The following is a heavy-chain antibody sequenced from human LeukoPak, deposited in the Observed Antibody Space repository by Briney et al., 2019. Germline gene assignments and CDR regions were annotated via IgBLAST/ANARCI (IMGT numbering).Heavy chain of an antibody. CDR1: GFTFSSYG. D-gene: IGHD3-3*01. V-gene: IGHV3-33*06. CDR3: AKVLRFLEWLFDY. CDR2: IWYDGSNK. Sequence: PGRSLRLSCAASGFTFSSYGMHWVRQAPGKGLEWVAVIWYDGSNKYYADSVKGRFTISRDNSKNTLYLQMNSLRAEDTAVYYCAKVLRFLEWLFDYWGQGTLVTVSS. J-gene: IGHJ4*02.